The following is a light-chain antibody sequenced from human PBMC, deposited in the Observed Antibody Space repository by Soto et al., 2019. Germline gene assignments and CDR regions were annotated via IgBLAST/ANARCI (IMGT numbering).Light chain of an antibody. J-gene: IGKJ2*01. V-gene: IGKV1-39*01. CDR2: AAS. CDR3: QQSYSLPYT. Sequence: DIQMTQSPSSLSASVGDRVNITCRASQSIANYLNWYRQKPGKAPNLLISAASSLQSGLPARFSGSGSGTDFTLTISSLQPEDFATYYCQQSYSLPYTFGQGTNLEIQ. CDR1: QSIANY.